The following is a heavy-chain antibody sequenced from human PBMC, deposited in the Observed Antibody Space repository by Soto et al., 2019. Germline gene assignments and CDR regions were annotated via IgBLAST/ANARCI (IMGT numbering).Heavy chain of an antibody. V-gene: IGHV1-69*06. CDR1: GGTFSSYG. D-gene: IGHD5-18*01. Sequence: QVQLVQSGAEVKKPGSSVKVSCKTSGGTFSSYGINWVQQAPGQGLEWMGGIIPIFDTANYAQKFQGRVTITADKSTSTAYMEVSSLRSEDTAVYYCARTPVDTAPPKSYGMDVWGQGTTVTVSS. J-gene: IGHJ6*02. CDR3: ARTPVDTAPPKSYGMDV. CDR2: IIPIFDTA.